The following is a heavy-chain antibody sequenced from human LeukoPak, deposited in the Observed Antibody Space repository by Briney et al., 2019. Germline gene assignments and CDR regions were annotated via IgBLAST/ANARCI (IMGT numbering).Heavy chain of an antibody. CDR3: AKDLLPPGLYNWNGGAAFDI. J-gene: IGHJ3*02. Sequence: GGSLRLSCAASGFTFDDYAMHWVRQAPGKGLEWVSGISWNSGSIGYADSVKGRFTISRDNAKNSLYLQMNSLRAEDTALYYCAKDLLPPGLYNWNGGAAFDIWGQGTMVTVSS. CDR2: ISWNSGSI. V-gene: IGHV3-9*01. D-gene: IGHD1-1*01. CDR1: GFTFDDYA.